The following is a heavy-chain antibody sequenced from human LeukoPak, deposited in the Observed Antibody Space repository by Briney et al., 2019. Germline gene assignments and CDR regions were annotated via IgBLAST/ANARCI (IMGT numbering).Heavy chain of an antibody. Sequence: SETLSLTCTVSGGSISGYYWSWIRQPPGKGLEWIGYMYYSGSSNNNPSLKSRVTTSIDKSKNQFSLKLSSVTAADTAVYYCARDRSYVWFDPWGQGTLVTVSS. V-gene: IGHV4-59*01. D-gene: IGHD1-26*01. J-gene: IGHJ5*02. CDR3: ARDRSYVWFDP. CDR2: MYYSGSS. CDR1: GGSISGYY.